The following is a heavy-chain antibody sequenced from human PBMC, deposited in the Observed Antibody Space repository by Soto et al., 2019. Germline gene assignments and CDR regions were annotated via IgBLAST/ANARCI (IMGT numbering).Heavy chain of an antibody. Sequence: QVQLVQSGTEVRAPGASVKVSCKAIGYTFTDYIITWVRQAPGHGLESMGWINTYNGYTNYAQNVQGRVTMSTDTSSSTAYLELRSLRSDDTAVYYCATDQGRGFFDSVWGQGTLVTVSS. V-gene: IGHV1-18*01. J-gene: IGHJ4*02. D-gene: IGHD3-9*01. CDR3: ATDQGRGFFDSV. CDR2: INTYNGYT. CDR1: GYTFTDYI.